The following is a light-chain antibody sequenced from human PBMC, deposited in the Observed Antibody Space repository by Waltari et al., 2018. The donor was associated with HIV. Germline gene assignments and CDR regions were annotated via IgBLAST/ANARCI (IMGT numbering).Light chain of an antibody. V-gene: IGLV1-51*01. Sequence: QSVLTQPPSVSATPGQKVTISCSGSSSNIGYNYVFWYQQLPGTAPKLLIYDTNKRPSGIPDRFSGSKSGTSATLGITGLQTGDEADYYCATWDSGLSAVVFGGGTKLTVL. J-gene: IGLJ2*01. CDR3: ATWDSGLSAVV. CDR2: DTN. CDR1: SSNIGYNY.